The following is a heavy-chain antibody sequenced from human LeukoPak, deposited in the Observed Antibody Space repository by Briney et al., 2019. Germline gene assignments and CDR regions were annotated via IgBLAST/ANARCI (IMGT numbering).Heavy chain of an antibody. CDR2: ISWNGVST. D-gene: IGHD6-13*01. Sequence: GGSLRLSCAASGFTFDDYGMSRVRQAPGKGLEWVSGISWNGVSTGYADSVEGRFTISRDKTKNSLYLQMNSLRVEDTALYYCARETGYGSSWSEDAFDIWGPGTMVTVSS. V-gene: IGHV3-20*04. CDR1: GFTFDDYG. J-gene: IGHJ3*02. CDR3: ARETGYGSSWSEDAFDI.